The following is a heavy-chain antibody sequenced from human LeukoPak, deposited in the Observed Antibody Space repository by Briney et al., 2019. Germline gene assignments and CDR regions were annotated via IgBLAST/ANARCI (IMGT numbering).Heavy chain of an antibody. CDR1: GFTLSSYA. J-gene: IGHJ6*02. Sequence: GGSLRLSCAASGFTLSSYAMQWVRQAPGKGLEWVAVISYDGSNKYYADSVKGRFTISRDNSKNTLYLQMNSLRAEDTAVYYCARGGGLDVWGQGATVTVSS. V-gene: IGHV3-30-3*01. D-gene: IGHD3-16*01. CDR2: ISYDGSNK. CDR3: ARGGGLDV.